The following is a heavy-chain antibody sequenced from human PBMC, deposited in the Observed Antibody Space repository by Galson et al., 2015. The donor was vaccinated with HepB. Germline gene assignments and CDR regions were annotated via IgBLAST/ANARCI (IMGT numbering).Heavy chain of an antibody. D-gene: IGHD6-13*01. CDR3: ARGRVFEPFDL. CDR1: GFTFGSYW. J-gene: IGHJ2*01. Sequence: SLRLSCAVSGFTFGSYWIHWVRQVPGRGLVWVSRIHSDGSTTSYADSVKGRFTISRDNAKNTLYLQMNSLRAEDTAVYYCARGRVFEPFDLWGRGTLVTVSS. V-gene: IGHV3-74*01. CDR2: IHSDGSTT.